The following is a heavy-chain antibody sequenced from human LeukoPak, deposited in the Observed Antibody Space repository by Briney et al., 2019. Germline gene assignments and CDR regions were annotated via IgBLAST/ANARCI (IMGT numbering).Heavy chain of an antibody. V-gene: IGHV1-8*01. CDR1: GYTFTSYD. D-gene: IGHD2-21*02. CDR3: ARDREHIVVVTPPDAFDI. J-gene: IGHJ3*02. CDR2: MNPNSGNT. Sequence: ASVKVSCKASGYTFTSYDINWVRQATGQGLEWMGWMNPNSGNTGYAQKFQGRVTMTRDTSISTAYMELSRLRSDDTAVYYCARDREHIVVVTPPDAFDIWGQGTMVTVSS.